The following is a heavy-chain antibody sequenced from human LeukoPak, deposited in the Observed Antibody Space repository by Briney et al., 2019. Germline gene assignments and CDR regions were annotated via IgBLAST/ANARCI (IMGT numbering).Heavy chain of an antibody. CDR1: GGSINSSSYY. V-gene: IGHV4-39*01. CDR3: ARHDYGDYLVDY. Sequence: PSETLSLTCTVSGGSINSSSYYWGWIRQPPGKGLEWIGSIYYSGSTYYNPSLKSRVTISVDTSKNQFSLKLSSVTAADTAVYYCARHDYGDYLVDYWGQGTLVTVSS. CDR2: IYYSGST. D-gene: IGHD4-17*01. J-gene: IGHJ4*02.